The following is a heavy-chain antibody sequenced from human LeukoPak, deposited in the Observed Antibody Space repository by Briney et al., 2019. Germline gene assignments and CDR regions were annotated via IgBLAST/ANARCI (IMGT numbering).Heavy chain of an antibody. CDR1: GITLSNYG. J-gene: IGHJ4*02. D-gene: IGHD3-22*01. CDR3: EKRGVVIRVILVAFHKEAYYFDS. Sequence: GGSLRLSCAVSGITLSNYGMSWVRQAPGKGLEWVAGISASGGRTNYADSVKGRFTISRDNPKNTLYLQMNSLGAEDTAVYFCEKRGVVIRVILVAFHKEAYYFDSWGQGALVTASS. CDR2: ISASGGRT. V-gene: IGHV3-23*01.